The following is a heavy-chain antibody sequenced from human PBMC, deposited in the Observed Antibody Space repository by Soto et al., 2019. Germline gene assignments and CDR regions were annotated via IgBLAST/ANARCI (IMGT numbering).Heavy chain of an antibody. Sequence: SETLSLTCTVSGGSISSYYWSWIRQPPGKGLEWIGYIYYSGSTNYNPSLKSRVTISVDTSKNQFSLKLSSATAADTAVYYCARQLSRVYFDYWGQGTLVTVSS. CDR2: IYYSGST. J-gene: IGHJ4*02. D-gene: IGHD3-10*01. CDR1: GGSISSYY. CDR3: ARQLSRVYFDY. V-gene: IGHV4-59*08.